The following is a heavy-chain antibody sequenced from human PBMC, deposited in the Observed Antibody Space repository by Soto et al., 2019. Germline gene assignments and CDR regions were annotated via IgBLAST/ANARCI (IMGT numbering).Heavy chain of an antibody. CDR1: GGSISSYF. D-gene: IGHD2-2*01. Sequence: SETLSLTCTVSGGSISSYFWSWIRQPPGKGLEWIGYLSNSGSTHYNPSLRSRLTTSVDTSKNQFSLKLSSVTAADTAVYYCARLGCISTTCYVWDNWFDPWGQGTLVTVSS. CDR2: LSNSGST. J-gene: IGHJ5*02. V-gene: IGHV4-59*08. CDR3: ARLGCISTTCYVWDNWFDP.